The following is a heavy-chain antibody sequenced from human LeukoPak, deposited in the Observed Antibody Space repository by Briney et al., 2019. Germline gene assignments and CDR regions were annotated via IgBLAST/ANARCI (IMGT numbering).Heavy chain of an antibody. D-gene: IGHD1-26*01. CDR2: IIPIFGTA. CDR1: GGTFSSYA. J-gene: IGHJ4*02. V-gene: IGHV1-69*01. Sequence: SVKVSCKASGGTFSSYATSWVRQAPGQGLEWMGGIIPIFGTANYAQKFQGRVTITADESTSTAYMELSSLRSEDTAVYYCARYRMGASPFFDYWGQGTLVTVSS. CDR3: ARYRMGASPFFDY.